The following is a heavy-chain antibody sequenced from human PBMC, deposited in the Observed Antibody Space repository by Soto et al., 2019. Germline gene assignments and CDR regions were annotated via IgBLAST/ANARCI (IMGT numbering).Heavy chain of an antibody. CDR2: IYPGDSDT. Sequence: GESLKISCKGSGYSFTSYWIGWVRQMPGKGLEWMGIIYPGDSDTRYSPSFQGQVTISADKSISTAYLQWSSLKASDTAMYYCARTGPSYYYHNSGSPGDYWGQGTLVTVSS. J-gene: IGHJ4*02. CDR3: ARTGPSYYYHNSGSPGDY. CDR1: GYSFTSYW. V-gene: IGHV5-51*01. D-gene: IGHD3-22*01.